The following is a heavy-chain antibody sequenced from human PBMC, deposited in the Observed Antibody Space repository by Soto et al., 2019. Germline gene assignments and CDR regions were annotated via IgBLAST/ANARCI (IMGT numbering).Heavy chain of an antibody. CDR3: AKLYYYDSTGYFSHFDN. V-gene: IGHV3-NL1*01. J-gene: IGHJ4*02. Sequence: GGSLRLSCAASGFTFSSYGMHWVRQAPGKGLEWVSSIGPNGSSRKYADSVKGRFTISRDNFENTLYLQINSLRAEDTALYYCAKLYYYDSTGYFSHFDNWGQGTLVTVSS. CDR1: GFTFSSYG. D-gene: IGHD3-22*01. CDR2: IGPNGSSR.